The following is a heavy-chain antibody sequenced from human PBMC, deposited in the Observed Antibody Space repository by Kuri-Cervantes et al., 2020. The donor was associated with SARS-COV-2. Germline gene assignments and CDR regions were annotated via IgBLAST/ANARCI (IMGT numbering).Heavy chain of an antibody. D-gene: IGHD2-2*01. Sequence: GESLKISCAASGFTFSSYAMSWVRQAPGKGLEWVAVISYDGSNKYYADSVKGRFTISRDNSKNTLYLQMNSLRAEDTAVYYCARDSSIVVGRKGYYGMDVWGQGTTVTVSS. V-gene: IGHV3-30*03. CDR1: GFTFSSYA. J-gene: IGHJ6*02. CDR3: ARDSSIVVGRKGYYGMDV. CDR2: ISYDGSNK.